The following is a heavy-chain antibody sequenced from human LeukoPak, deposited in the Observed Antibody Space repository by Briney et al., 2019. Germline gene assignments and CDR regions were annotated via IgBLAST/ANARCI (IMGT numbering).Heavy chain of an antibody. CDR3: ARIVGHDFWSGYHDY. J-gene: IGHJ4*02. V-gene: IGHV1-18*01. Sequence: ASVKVSCKASGGTFSSYAISWVRQAPGQGLEWMGWISAYNGNTNYAQKLQGRVTMTTDTSTSTAYMELRSLRSDDTAVYYCARIVGHDFWSGYHDYWGQGTLVTVSS. CDR1: GGTFSSYA. CDR2: ISAYNGNT. D-gene: IGHD3-3*01.